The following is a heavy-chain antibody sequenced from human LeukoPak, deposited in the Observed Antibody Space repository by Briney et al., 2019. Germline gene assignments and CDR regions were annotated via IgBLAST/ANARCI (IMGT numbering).Heavy chain of an antibody. V-gene: IGHV3-48*01. CDR2: ITSSSSSI. D-gene: IGHD3-16*01. Sequence: PGGSLRLSCAASGFTFSSYSMNWVRQAPGKGLEWVSYITSSSSSIYYADSVKGRFTISRDNAKNSLSLQMNSLRAEDTAVYYCARESGPGGGYYYYMDVWGKGTTVTVSS. J-gene: IGHJ6*03. CDR3: ARESGPGGGYYYYMDV. CDR1: GFTFSSYS.